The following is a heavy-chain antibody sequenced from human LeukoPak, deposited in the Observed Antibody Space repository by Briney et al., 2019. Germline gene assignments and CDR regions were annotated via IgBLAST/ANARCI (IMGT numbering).Heavy chain of an antibody. Sequence: GGSLRLSCAPSGFTFSSYWMHWVRHAPGKGLVWVSRINSDGSSTSYADSVKGRFTISRDNAKNTLYLQMNSLRAEDTAVYYCARDEGLTDDYFDYWGQGTLVTVSS. J-gene: IGHJ4*02. CDR3: ARDEGLTDDYFDY. D-gene: IGHD4/OR15-4a*01. CDR2: INSDGSST. CDR1: GFTFSSYW. V-gene: IGHV3-74*01.